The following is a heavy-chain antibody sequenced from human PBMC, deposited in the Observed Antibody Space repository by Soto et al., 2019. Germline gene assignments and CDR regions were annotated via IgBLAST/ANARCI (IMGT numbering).Heavy chain of an antibody. V-gene: IGHV3-21*01. D-gene: IGHD6-25*01. CDR3: VREAAARPLSYGLDV. J-gene: IGHJ6*02. Sequence: PGGSLRLSCAASGFSFSTYSMNWVRQAPGKGLEWVSSISSRGDTYYADSVKGRFTISRDNAKNSVSLQMDSMRAEDAAVYYCVREAAARPLSYGLDVCGQGTTVTVSS. CDR1: GFSFSTYS. CDR2: ISSRGDT.